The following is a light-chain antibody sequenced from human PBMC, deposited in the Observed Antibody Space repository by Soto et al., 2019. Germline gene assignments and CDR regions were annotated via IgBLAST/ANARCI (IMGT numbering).Light chain of an antibody. CDR3: QHRSNWPGT. CDR2: DAS. V-gene: IGKV3-11*01. Sequence: EIVLTQSPATLSLSPGEIATISCRASQSVSSFLAWYQQRSGQPPGLVTNDASCRATGIPARFSGSGSGTGFTLTFSSLEPEDFAVYYCQHRSNWPGTFGQGTKVDIK. CDR1: QSVSSF. J-gene: IGKJ1*01.